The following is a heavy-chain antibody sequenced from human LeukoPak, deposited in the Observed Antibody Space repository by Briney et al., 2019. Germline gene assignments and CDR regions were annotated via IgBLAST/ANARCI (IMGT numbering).Heavy chain of an antibody. D-gene: IGHD3-3*01. CDR3: ATDYDFWSGYSEIFDY. CDR2: ISYDGSNK. J-gene: IGHJ4*02. CDR1: GFTFSSYG. V-gene: IGHV3-30*03. Sequence: GGSLRLSCAASGFTFSSYGMHWVRQAPGKGLEWVAVISYDGSNKYYADSVKGRFTISRDNSKNTLYLQMSSLRAEATAVYYCATDYDFWSGYSEIFDYWGQGTLVTVSS.